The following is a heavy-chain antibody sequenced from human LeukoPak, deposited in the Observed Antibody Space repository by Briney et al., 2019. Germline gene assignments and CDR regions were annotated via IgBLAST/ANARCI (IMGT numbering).Heavy chain of an antibody. J-gene: IGHJ4*02. CDR3: VVGGSPGY. Sequence: GGSLRLSCAASGLAFSAYKMHWVRQAPRKGLVWVSRISTDGYTTDYADFVQGRFTASRDSTKNTWSLEMNSLRAEDTAVYYCVVGGSPGYWGQGTLVTVSS. CDR1: GLAFSAYK. V-gene: IGHV3-74*01. D-gene: IGHD2-15*01. CDR2: ISTDGYTT.